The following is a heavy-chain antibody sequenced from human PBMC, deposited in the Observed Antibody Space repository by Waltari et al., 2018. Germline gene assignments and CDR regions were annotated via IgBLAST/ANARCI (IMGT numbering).Heavy chain of an antibody. Sequence: EVQLVESGGALVQPGGSLRLSCVASGVSFSTHALGWARQAPGQGREEVSAFNRRVEITYSHDSVKGRFTISRDNSSNTLTLQMDSLRVADMAVYHCTKRYCVRVSCYGLDNWGQGTLVTVSS. CDR3: TKRYCVRVSCYGLDN. CDR1: GVSFSTHA. D-gene: IGHD2-15*01. J-gene: IGHJ4*02. CDR2: FNRRVEIT. V-gene: IGHV3-23*04.